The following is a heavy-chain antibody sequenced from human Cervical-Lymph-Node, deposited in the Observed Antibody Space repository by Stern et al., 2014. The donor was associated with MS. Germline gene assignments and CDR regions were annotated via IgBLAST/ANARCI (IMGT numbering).Heavy chain of an antibody. CDR1: GGTFSSYT. CDR3: ARNDDIVVVTANTAYYYYGMDV. D-gene: IGHD2-21*02. J-gene: IGHJ6*02. Sequence: QVQLVQSGAEVKKPGSSVKVSCKASGGTFSSYTISWVRQAPGQGLEWMGRIIPILGIANYAQKFQGRVTITADKSTSTAYMELSSLRSEDTAVYYCARNDDIVVVTANTAYYYYGMDVWGQGTTVTVSS. V-gene: IGHV1-69*02. CDR2: IIPILGIA.